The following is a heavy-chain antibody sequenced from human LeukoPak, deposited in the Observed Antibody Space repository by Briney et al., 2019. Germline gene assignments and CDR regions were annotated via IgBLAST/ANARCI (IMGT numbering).Heavy chain of an antibody. Sequence: ASVKVSCKASGYTFTGYYMHWVRQAPGQGLEWMGWINPNSGGTNYAQKFQGRGTMTTDTSTSTAYMELRSLRSDDTAVYYCATLMTTSGGGLETFDIWGQGTMVTVSS. CDR3: ATLMTTSGGGLETFDI. CDR2: INPNSGGT. J-gene: IGHJ3*02. CDR1: GYTFTGYY. D-gene: IGHD3-16*01. V-gene: IGHV1-2*02.